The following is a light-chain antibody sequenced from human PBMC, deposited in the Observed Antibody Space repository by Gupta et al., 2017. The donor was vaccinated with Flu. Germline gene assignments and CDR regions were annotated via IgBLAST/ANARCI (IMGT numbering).Light chain of an antibody. J-gene: IGKJ2*03. CDR1: QSISSW. V-gene: IGKV1-5*03. CDR3: QQYRGLLYS. CDR2: QAS. Sequence: PATLSASVGDRVTITCRASQSISSWLAWYQQKPGKAPKLLIYQASRLEIGVPSRFSGSGSGTEFTLTISSLQPDDFATYYCQQYRGLLYSFGQGTKLEI.